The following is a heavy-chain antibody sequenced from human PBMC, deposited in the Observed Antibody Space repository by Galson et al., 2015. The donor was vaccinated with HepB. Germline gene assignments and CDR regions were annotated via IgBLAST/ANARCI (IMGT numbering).Heavy chain of an antibody. Sequence: SLRLSCAASGFTLSSYAMNWVRQAPGKGLEWVAVIWYDGSDKYYADSVKGRFTISRDNSKNTLYLQMDSQRVEDTGAYYCARDRHSYSFWSDYTKIYYYYHGMDVWGQGTTVTVSS. CDR1: GFTLSSYA. D-gene: IGHD3-3*01. CDR2: IWYDGSDK. CDR3: ARDRHSYSFWSDYTKIYYYYHGMDV. J-gene: IGHJ6*02. V-gene: IGHV3-33*01.